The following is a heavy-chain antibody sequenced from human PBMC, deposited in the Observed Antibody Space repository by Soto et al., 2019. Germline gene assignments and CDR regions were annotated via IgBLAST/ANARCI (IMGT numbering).Heavy chain of an antibody. CDR2: ISSSGSTI. CDR3: ARAQETDNFWSSGYYYTMDV. V-gene: IGHV3-48*03. D-gene: IGHD3-3*01. J-gene: IGHJ6*02. CDR1: EFTFSSYE. Sequence: LRLSCAASEFTFSSYEMHWVRQAPGKGLEWVSYISSSGSTIYYADSVKGRFTISRDNTKSSLYLQMDSLRAEDTAVYYCARAQETDNFWSSGYYYTMDVWGQGTTVTVSS.